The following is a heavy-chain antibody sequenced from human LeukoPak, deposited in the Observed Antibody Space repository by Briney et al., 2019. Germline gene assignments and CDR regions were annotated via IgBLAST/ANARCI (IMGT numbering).Heavy chain of an antibody. Sequence: SETLSLTCTVSGGSINSYYWSWIRQPPGKGLEWIGYIYYGGSTNYNPSLKSRVTISVDTSKKQFSLKLSSVTAADTAVYYCARAPGLRNAFDIWGQGTMVTVSS. CDR1: GGSINSYY. V-gene: IGHV4-59*01. D-gene: IGHD4-17*01. J-gene: IGHJ3*02. CDR2: IYYGGST. CDR3: ARAPGLRNAFDI.